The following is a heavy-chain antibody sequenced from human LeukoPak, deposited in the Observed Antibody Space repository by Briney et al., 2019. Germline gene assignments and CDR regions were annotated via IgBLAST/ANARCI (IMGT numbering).Heavy chain of an antibody. CDR3: ARHETGPYFDY. Sequence: GESLKISCKGSGYSFTSYWIGWVRQMPGKGLECMGIIYPGDSDTRYSPSFQGQVTISADRSISTAYLQWSSLKASDAAMYYCARHETGPYFDYWGQGTLVTVSS. CDR2: IYPGDSDT. CDR1: GYSFTSYW. V-gene: IGHV5-51*01. D-gene: IGHD1-1*01. J-gene: IGHJ4*02.